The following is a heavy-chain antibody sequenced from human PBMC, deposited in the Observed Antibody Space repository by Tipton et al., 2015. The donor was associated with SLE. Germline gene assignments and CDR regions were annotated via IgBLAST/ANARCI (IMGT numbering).Heavy chain of an antibody. CDR1: EGYISSDAYS. J-gene: IGHJ4*02. CDR3: ASAGNRFSPPFDD. D-gene: IGHD1-1*01. Sequence: TLSLTCTVSEGYISSDAYSWSWFRLPPGKGLEWIGNIYRSGATYYNPSLKSRVTISMDRSENHFSLRLSSVTAADTAVFYCASAGNRFSPPFDDWGQGALVTVSS. V-gene: IGHV4-30-2*01. CDR2: IYRSGAT.